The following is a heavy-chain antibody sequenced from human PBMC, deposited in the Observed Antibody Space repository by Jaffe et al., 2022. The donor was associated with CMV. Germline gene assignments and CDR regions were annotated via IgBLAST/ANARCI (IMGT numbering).Heavy chain of an antibody. V-gene: IGHV3-21*01. CDR1: GFTLSSYS. CDR3: ATYSSSLRDY. Sequence: EVQLVESGGGLVKPGGSLRLSCAASGFTLSSYSMNWVRQAPGKGLEWVSSISSSSSYIYYADSVKGRFTISRDNAKNSLYLQMNSLRAEDTAVYYCATYSSSLRDYWGQGTLVTVSS. CDR2: ISSSSSYI. J-gene: IGHJ4*02. D-gene: IGHD6-6*01.